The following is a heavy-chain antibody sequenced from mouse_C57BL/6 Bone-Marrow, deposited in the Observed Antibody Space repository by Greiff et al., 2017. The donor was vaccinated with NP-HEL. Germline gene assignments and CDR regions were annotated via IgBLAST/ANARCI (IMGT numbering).Heavy chain of an antibody. CDR1: GFTFSSYA. J-gene: IGHJ4*01. V-gene: IGHV5-4*01. Sequence: EVQVVESGGGLVKPGGSLKLSCAASGFTFSSYAMSWVRQTPEKRLEWVATISDGGSYTYYPDNVKGRFTISRDNAKNNLYLQMSHLKSEDTAMYYCARVDYYYAMDYWGQGTSVTVSS. D-gene: IGHD2-4*01. CDR2: ISDGGSYT. CDR3: ARVDYYYAMDY.